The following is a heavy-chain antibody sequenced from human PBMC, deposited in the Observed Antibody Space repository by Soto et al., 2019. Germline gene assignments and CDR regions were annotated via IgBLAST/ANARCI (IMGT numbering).Heavy chain of an antibody. Sequence: PSETLSLTCTVSGGSISRYYWSWIRQPPGKGLEWIGYVYYSGSTKYNPSLKSRVTISVDTSKNQFSLKLSSVTAADTAVYYCARHLDSWGQGTLVTVSS. CDR3: ARHLDS. CDR1: GGSISRYY. CDR2: VYYSGST. J-gene: IGHJ4*02. V-gene: IGHV4-59*08.